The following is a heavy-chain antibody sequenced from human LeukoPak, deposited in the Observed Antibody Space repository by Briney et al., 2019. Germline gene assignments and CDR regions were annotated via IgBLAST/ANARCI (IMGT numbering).Heavy chain of an antibody. CDR2: MNTNNADT. J-gene: IGHJ5*02. D-gene: IGHD3-10*01. Sequence: ASVKVSCKASGFTFTRYDINWVRQASGQGLEWMGWMNTNNADTGYAQKLQGRVTMTRDTSTSSAYMELRGLSFEETAVYYCVRDGEGAGISVNYWFDPWGQGTLVTVSS. CDR1: GFTFTRYD. V-gene: IGHV1-8*01. CDR3: VRDGEGAGISVNYWFDP.